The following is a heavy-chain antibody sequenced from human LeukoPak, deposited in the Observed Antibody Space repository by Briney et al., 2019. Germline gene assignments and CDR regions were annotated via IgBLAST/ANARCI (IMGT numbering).Heavy chain of an antibody. J-gene: IGHJ4*02. V-gene: IGHV5-10-1*01. CDR3: ARHAIGYASGWYFDY. CDR1: GYTFTNYW. CDR2: IDPSDSYT. D-gene: IGHD6-19*01. Sequence: GESLRMSCKSSGYTFTNYWSSWVRQMPGKGLEWMGRIDPSDSYTNYSPSFQGHVTISADTSISTAYLQWSSLKASDTAMYYCARHAIGYASGWYFDYWGQGTLVTVSS.